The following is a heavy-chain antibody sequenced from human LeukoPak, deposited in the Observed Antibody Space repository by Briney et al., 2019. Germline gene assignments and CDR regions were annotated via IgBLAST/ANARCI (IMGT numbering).Heavy chain of an antibody. CDR3: ARDRGDRAGELFALSFDY. Sequence: SETLSLTCTVSGGSISSYYWSWIRQPPGKGLEWIGYIYYSGSTNYNPSLKSRVTISVDTSKNQFSLKLSSVTAADTAVYYCARDRGDRAGELFALSFDYWGQGTLVTVSS. CDR1: GGSISSYY. V-gene: IGHV4-59*01. D-gene: IGHD3-10*01. CDR2: IYYSGST. J-gene: IGHJ4*02.